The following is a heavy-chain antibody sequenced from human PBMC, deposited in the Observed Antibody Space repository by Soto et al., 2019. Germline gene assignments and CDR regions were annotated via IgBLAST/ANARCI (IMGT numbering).Heavy chain of an antibody. J-gene: IGHJ4*02. V-gene: IGHV4-30-2*01. CDR1: GGSISSGGYS. CDR3: ARGPPFSY. Sequence: PSETLSLTCALSGGSISSGGYSWSWIRQPPGKGLEWIGYIYHSGSTYYNPSLKSRVTISVDRSKNQFSLKLSSVTAADTAVYYCARGPPFSYWGQGTLVTVCS. CDR2: IYHSGST.